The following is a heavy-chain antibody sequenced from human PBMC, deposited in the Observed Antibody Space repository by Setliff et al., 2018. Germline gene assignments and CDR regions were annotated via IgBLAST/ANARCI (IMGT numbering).Heavy chain of an antibody. CDR3: AKDPNGDFFGAFDT. Sequence: GGSLRLSCAASEFTFNKYWMTWVRQVPGKGLEWISSIKDSDYSTYYADSVKGRFTISRDNSKNTLYLQMNGLRAEDSALYYCAKDPNGDFFGAFDTWGQGALVTVSS. V-gene: IGHV3-23*05. CDR1: EFTFNKYW. CDR2: IKDSDYST. J-gene: IGHJ5*02. D-gene: IGHD4-17*01.